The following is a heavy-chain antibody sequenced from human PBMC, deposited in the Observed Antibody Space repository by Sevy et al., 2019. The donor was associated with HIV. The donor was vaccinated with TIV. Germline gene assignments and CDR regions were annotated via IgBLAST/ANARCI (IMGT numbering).Heavy chain of an antibody. J-gene: IGHJ6*02. V-gene: IGHV4-39*01. CDR1: GGSISSSSYY. CDR3: ARRGVYRRGGYEDGMDV. CDR2: IYYSGST. Sequence: SETLSLTCTVSGGSISSSSYYWGWIRQPPGKVLEWIGSIYYSGSTYYNPSLKGRFTISVDTSKNQFSLKLSSVTAADTAVYDCARRGVYRRGGYEDGMDVWGQGTTVTVSS. D-gene: IGHD6-19*01.